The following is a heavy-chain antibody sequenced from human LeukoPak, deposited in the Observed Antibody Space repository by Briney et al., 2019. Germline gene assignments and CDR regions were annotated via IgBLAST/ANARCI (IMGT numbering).Heavy chain of an antibody. Sequence: GRSLRLSCAASGFTFSGYAMHWVRQAPAKGLEWVAVISYDGSNEYYADSVKGRFTISRDNSKNTLYLQMNSLRAEDTAVYYCARVAVGDTYYFDYWGQGTLVTVSS. CDR3: ARVAVGDTYYFDY. CDR2: ISYDGSNE. J-gene: IGHJ4*02. D-gene: IGHD1-26*01. CDR1: GFTFSGYA. V-gene: IGHV3-30*14.